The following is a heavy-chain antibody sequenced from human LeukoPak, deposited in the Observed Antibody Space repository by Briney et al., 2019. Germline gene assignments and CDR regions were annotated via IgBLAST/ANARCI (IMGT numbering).Heavy chain of an antibody. D-gene: IGHD5-12*01. J-gene: IGHJ4*02. CDR3: ARDGYSGSDAL. CDR1: GFTFDDYA. Sequence: GSLRLSCAASGFTFDDYAMHWVRQPPGKGLEWIGYIYHSGSTNYNPSLKSRVTISVDTSQNQFYLKLSSVTAADTAVYYCARDGYSGSDALWGQGTLVTVSS. CDR2: IYHSGST. V-gene: IGHV4-59*01.